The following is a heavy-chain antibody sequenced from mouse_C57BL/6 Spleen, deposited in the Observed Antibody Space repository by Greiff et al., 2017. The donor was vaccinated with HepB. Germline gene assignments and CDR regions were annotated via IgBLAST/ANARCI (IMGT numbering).Heavy chain of an antibody. J-gene: IGHJ3*01. CDR2: IDPSDSET. CDR3: SRRSCSSSWFSY. D-gene: IGHD1-1*01. CDR1: GYTFTSDW. Sequence: VQLQQPGAELVRPGYSVKLSCKASGYTFTSDWMQWVKQRPIQGLEWIGNIDPSDSETHYNQKFKDKATLTVDKSSSTAYMQLSSLTSEDSAVYYCSRRSCSSSWFSYSSQGPLVTVSA. V-gene: IGHV1-52*01.